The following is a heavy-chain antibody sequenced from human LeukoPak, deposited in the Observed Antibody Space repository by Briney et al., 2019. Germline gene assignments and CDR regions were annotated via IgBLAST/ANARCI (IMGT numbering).Heavy chain of an antibody. CDR2: TYYRSKWYN. D-gene: IGHD3-16*02. J-gene: IGHJ3*02. V-gene: IGHV6-1*01. CDR3: ARDFIVVDAFDI. Sequence: WVRQAPGQGLEWLGRTYYRSKWYNDYAVSVKSGITINPDTSKNQFSLQLNSVTPEDTAVYYCARDFIVVDAFDIWGQGTMVTVSS.